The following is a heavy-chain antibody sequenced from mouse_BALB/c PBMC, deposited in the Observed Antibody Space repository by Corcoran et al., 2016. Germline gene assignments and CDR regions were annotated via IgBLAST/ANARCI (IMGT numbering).Heavy chain of an antibody. J-gene: IGHJ4*01. CDR2: INTYTGEP. V-gene: IGHV9-1*02. CDR3: AREPYAMDY. Sequence: QIQLVQSGPELKKPGETVKISCKASGYTFTNYGMNWVKQAPGKGLKWMGWINTYTGEPKYAADFKGRFAFSLETSASTAYLQINNLKNEDMATYFCAREPYAMDYWGQGTSVTVSS. CDR1: GYTFTNYG.